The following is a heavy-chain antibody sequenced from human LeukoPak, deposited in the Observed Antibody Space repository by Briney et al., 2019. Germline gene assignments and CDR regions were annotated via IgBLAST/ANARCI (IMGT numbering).Heavy chain of an antibody. CDR3: AKAVVPSSTSEGNFDY. V-gene: IGHV3-23*01. CDR1: GFTFSDCA. Sequence: GVSLRLSCAASGFTFSDCAMSWVRQPPGKGLEWVSAISRSGGSTYYADSVKGRFTISRDNSKNTLYLQMNSLRAEDTAVYYCAKAVVPSSTSEGNFDYWGQGTLVTVSS. CDR2: ISRSGGST. D-gene: IGHD2-2*01. J-gene: IGHJ4*02.